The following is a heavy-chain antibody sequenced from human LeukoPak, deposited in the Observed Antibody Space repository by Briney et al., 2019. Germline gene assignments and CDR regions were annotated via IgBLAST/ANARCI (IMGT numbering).Heavy chain of an antibody. J-gene: IGHJ4*02. D-gene: IGHD4-17*01. CDR2: IIPIFGTA. Sequence: GASVKVSCKASVGTFSSYAISWVRQAPGQGLEWMGGIIPIFGTANYAQKFQGRVTITADESTSTAYMELSSLRSEDTAVYYCARADYGDYGYFDYWGQGTLVTVSS. CDR1: VGTFSSYA. V-gene: IGHV1-69*13. CDR3: ARADYGDYGYFDY.